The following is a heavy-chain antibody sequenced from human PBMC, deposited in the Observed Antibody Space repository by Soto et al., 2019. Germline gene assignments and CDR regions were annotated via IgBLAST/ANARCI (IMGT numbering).Heavy chain of an antibody. D-gene: IGHD3-22*01. V-gene: IGHV1-69*06. CDR3: PRRYYADSCGYEGSPIDP. J-gene: IGHJ5*02. CDR2: IIAMSTKT. Sequence: SVKVSCKASGGTFTSYSVNWVRQAPGQWLEWIRGIIAMSTKTNYAQKCQGRVTVTANTTTSTGYMELSSLRAEDTDVYYCPRRYYADSCGYEGSPIDPWGQGTPVTVSS. CDR1: GGTFTSYS.